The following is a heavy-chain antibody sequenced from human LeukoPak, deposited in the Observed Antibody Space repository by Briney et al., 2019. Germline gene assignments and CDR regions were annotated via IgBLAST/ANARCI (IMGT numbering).Heavy chain of an antibody. Sequence: QTGGSLRLSCAASGFTFSSYGMHWVRQAPGKGLEWVAVISYDGSNKYYADSVKGRFTISRDNSKNTLYLQMNSLRAEDTAVYYCAKIDGGNSNGYWGQGTLVTVSS. CDR2: ISYDGSNK. V-gene: IGHV3-30*18. D-gene: IGHD4-23*01. J-gene: IGHJ4*02. CDR1: GFTFSSYG. CDR3: AKIDGGNSNGY.